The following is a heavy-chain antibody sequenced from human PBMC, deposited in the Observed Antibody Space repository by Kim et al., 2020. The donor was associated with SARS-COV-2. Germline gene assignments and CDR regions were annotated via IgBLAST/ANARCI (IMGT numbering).Heavy chain of an antibody. Sequence: GGSLRLSCAASGFTFSSYAMSWVRQAPGKGLEWVSAISGSGGSTYYADSVKGRFTISRDNSKNTLYLQMNSLRAEDTAVYYCATHVGGYWYFDLWGRGTLVTVSS. CDR2: ISGSGGST. J-gene: IGHJ2*01. V-gene: IGHV3-23*01. D-gene: IGHD1-26*01. CDR3: ATHVGGYWYFDL. CDR1: GFTFSSYA.